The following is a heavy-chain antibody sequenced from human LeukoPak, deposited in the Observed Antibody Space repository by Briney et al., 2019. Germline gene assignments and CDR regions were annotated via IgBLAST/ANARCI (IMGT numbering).Heavy chain of an antibody. CDR1: GFTFSNYW. CDR3: ATEEWYRFDY. J-gene: IGHJ4*02. D-gene: IGHD3-3*01. V-gene: IGHV3-7*03. Sequence: GGSLRLSCAASGFTFSNYWMTWVRQAPGKGLEWVATIKPDGSEKYYVDSVKGRFTISRDNAKNSLYLQMNSLRAEDTAVYYCATEEWYRFDYWGQGTLVAVSS. CDR2: IKPDGSEK.